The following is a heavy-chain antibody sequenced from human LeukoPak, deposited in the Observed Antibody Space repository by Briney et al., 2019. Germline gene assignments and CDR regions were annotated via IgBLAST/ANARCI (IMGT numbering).Heavy chain of an antibody. J-gene: IGHJ3*02. D-gene: IGHD3-10*01. Sequence: PSGTLSLTCTVSGGSISSYYWSWIRQPPGKGLEWIGYIYYSGSTNYNPSLKSRVTMSVDTSKNQLSLKLSSVTAADTAVYYCARLYYYGSGMFSAFDIWGQGTVVTVSS. CDR3: ARLYYYGSGMFSAFDI. CDR2: IYYSGST. CDR1: GGSISSYY. V-gene: IGHV4-59*12.